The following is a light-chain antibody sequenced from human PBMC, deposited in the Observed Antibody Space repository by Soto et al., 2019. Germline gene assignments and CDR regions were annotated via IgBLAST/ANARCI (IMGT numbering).Light chain of an antibody. V-gene: IGKV3-15*01. CDR1: QSVSSSY. Sequence: VMTRAPGTFPLSGGETGTLCVKTWQSVSSSYLAWYQQKPGQAPRLLIYGVSTRATGVPARFSGSGSETDFSLTISSLQIEDFALYYCQQSNNWPPLTCGGGTKVDIK. J-gene: IGKJ4*01. CDR3: QQSNNWPPLT. CDR2: GVS.